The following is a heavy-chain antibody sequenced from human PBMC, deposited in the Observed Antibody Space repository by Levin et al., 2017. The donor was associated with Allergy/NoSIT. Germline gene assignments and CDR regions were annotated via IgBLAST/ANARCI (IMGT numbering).Heavy chain of an antibody. D-gene: IGHD3-10*01. CDR1: GFTFSSYN. J-gene: IGHJ4*02. V-gene: IGHV3-21*01. Sequence: SCTASGFTFSSYNMNWVRQALGKGLEWVSSTGTAGKYIYYADSVKGRFTISRDNAKNSLYLQMNSLRAEDTAVYYCVRGSNTMIRADPLDYWGQGTLVTVSS. CDR3: VRGSNTMIRADPLDY. CDR2: TGTAGKYI.